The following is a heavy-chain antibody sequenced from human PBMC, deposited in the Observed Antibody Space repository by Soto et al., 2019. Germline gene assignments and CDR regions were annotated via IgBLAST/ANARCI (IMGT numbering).Heavy chain of an antibody. CDR1: GGTFSSYA. Sequence: ASVKVSCKASGGTFSSYAISWVRQAPGQGLEWMGGIIPIFGTADYAQKFQGRVTITADESTSTAYMELSSLRSEDTAVYYCARDSKRGIVVVPAAMPGPTLYGMDVWGQGTKVTVS. CDR2: IIPIFGTA. CDR3: ARDSKRGIVVVPAAMPGPTLYGMDV. J-gene: IGHJ6*02. D-gene: IGHD2-2*01. V-gene: IGHV1-69*13.